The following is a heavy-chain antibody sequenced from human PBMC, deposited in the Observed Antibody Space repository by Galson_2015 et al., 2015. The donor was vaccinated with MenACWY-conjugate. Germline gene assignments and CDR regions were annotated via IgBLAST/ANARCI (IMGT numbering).Heavy chain of an antibody. V-gene: IGHV3-74*01. CDR2: ISHGRSVT. CDR1: GFTFNHHW. Sequence: SLRIGGAASGFTFNHHWMHWVRQAPGKGLVWVSHISHGRSVTNYAVSVKGRFTLSRDKAKNTLYLQMNSLRGDDTAVYYCTRGNDAFGRFDSWGQGTLVTVSS. J-gene: IGHJ5*01. D-gene: IGHD2-8*01. CDR3: TRGNDAFGRFDS.